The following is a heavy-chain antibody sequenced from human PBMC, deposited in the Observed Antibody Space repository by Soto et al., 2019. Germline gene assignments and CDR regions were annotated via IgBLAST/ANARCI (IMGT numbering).Heavy chain of an antibody. CDR2: INGGTGQT. Sequence: ALVEVSCKASGYTFTTHAMHWVRQAPGQSLEWMGWINGGTGQTKHSQRFQGRVNINPDTSKNQFSLQLNSVTPEDTAVYYCARDSWMRNIAARPRNYGMDVWGQGTTVTVSS. J-gene: IGHJ6*02. CDR1: GYTFTTHA. D-gene: IGHD6-6*01. CDR3: ARDSWMRNIAARPRNYGMDV. V-gene: IGHV1-3*01.